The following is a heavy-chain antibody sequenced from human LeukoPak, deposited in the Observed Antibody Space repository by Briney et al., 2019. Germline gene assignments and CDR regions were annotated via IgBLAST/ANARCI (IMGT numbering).Heavy chain of an antibody. J-gene: IGHJ4*02. CDR1: GGSISSYY. CDR3: ARGPIAEAGAHYFDY. Sequence: SETLSLTCTVSGGSISSYYWSWIRQPPGKGLEWIGYIYYSGSTNYNPSLKSRVTISVDTSKNQFSLKLSSVTAADTAVYYCARGPIAEAGAHYFDYWGQGTLVTVSS. D-gene: IGHD6-13*01. CDR2: IYYSGST. V-gene: IGHV4-59*01.